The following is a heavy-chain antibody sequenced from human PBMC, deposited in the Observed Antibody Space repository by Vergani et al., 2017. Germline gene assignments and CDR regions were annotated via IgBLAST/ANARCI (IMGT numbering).Heavy chain of an antibody. D-gene: IGHD1-1*01. CDR2: IYPADSDT. Sequence: EVELVESGPEMRKPGESLKLSCKGSEYSFGNYWIGWVRRMPGKCLEWMGIIYPADSDTRYSPSFQGQVTISADKSISTAFLQWDSLKASDTALYYCARHTTYTDYWGQGTLVTVSS. CDR1: EYSFGNYW. J-gene: IGHJ4*02. CDR3: ARHTTYTDY. V-gene: IGHV5-51*01.